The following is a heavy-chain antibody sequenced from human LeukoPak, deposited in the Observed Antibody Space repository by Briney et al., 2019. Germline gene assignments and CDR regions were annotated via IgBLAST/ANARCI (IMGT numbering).Heavy chain of an antibody. CDR2: INSSGRT. J-gene: IGHJ4*02. Sequence: SETLSLTCTVSGGSISSYSWSWIRQPAGKGLEWIGRINSSGRTNYNPSLWSRVTMSVDTSNNHFSLKLSSVTAADTAVYYCARGYSSSWYREFFDCWGQGILVTVSS. V-gene: IGHV4-4*07. D-gene: IGHD6-13*01. CDR3: ARGYSSSWYREFFDC. CDR1: GGSISSYS.